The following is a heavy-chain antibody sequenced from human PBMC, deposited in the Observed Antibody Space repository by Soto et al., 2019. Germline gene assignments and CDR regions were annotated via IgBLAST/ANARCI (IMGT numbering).Heavy chain of an antibody. J-gene: IGHJ5*02. CDR1: GGSISSSNW. CDR3: VRGSTGSFGP. V-gene: IGHV4-4*02. CDR2: IYYSGRT. Sequence: SETLSLTCAVSGGSISSSNWWSWVRQPPGKGLEWIGEIYYSGRTYYNPSLKSRVTISVDTSKDQFSLKLSSVTAADTAVYYCVRGSTGSFGPWGQGTLVTVSS.